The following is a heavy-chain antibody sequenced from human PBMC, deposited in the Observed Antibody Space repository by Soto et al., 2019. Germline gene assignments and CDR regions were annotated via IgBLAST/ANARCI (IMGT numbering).Heavy chain of an antibody. D-gene: IGHD7-27*01. Sequence: QVQLVESGGGVVQPGRSLRLSGAASGFTFSSYAMHWVRQAPGKGLEWVAVISYDGSNKYYADSVKGRFTISRDNSKNTLYLQMNSLRAEDTAVYYCARGSTGDGSNWYFDLWGRGTLVTVSS. CDR2: ISYDGSNK. V-gene: IGHV3-30-3*01. CDR1: GFTFSSYA. J-gene: IGHJ2*01. CDR3: ARGSTGDGSNWYFDL.